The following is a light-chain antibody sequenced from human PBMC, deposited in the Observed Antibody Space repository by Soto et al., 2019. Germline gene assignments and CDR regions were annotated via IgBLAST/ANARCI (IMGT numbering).Light chain of an antibody. CDR1: QSIGLA. CDR2: DAS. CDR3: QQRTDRPPWT. V-gene: IGKV3-11*01. J-gene: IGKJ1*01. Sequence: ELVFTQAPSTLSLSPGARATLSCRASQSIGLAIAWYQHKPGQAPRLLIFDASQRATGIPARFRGSGSGTESTLPTSCLETEDFVVYDGQQRTDRPPWTFVQGTKVDI.